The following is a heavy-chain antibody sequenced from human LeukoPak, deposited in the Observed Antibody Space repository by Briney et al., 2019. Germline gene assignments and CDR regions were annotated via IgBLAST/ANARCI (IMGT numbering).Heavy chain of an antibody. CDR3: SKEGPRGPDTTYPYYYYGMDV. Sequence: PWGTLRLSCAASGFTFSSYAMSWVRQAPGQGLEWDSAISGSGGSTYYADSVNGRLTISSDNSKNTLYLLMHSLGADATAVYYCSKEGPRGPDTTYPYYYYGMDVWGQGTRVTVSS. CDR2: ISGSGGST. CDR1: GFTFSSYA. J-gene: IGHJ6*02. D-gene: IGHD1-14*01. V-gene: IGHV3-23*01.